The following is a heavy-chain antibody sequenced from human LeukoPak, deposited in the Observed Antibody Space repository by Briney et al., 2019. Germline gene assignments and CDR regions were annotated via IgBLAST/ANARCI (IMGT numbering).Heavy chain of an antibody. J-gene: IGHJ6*03. CDR1: GFIFKNYG. CDR3: AREHYFYHMDG. V-gene: IGHV3-7*01. Sequence: GGSLRLSCAASGFIFKNYGMHWVRQAPGKGLEWVANVNQGGTEKYYVDSVKGRFTISRDNAENSLYLQMNSLRAEDTAVYYCAREHYFYHMDGWGEGTTVTVSS. CDR2: VNQGGTEK.